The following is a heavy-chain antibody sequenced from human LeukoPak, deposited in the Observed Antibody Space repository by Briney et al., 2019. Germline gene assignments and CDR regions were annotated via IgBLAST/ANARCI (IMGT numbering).Heavy chain of an antibody. CDR2: IKEDGSER. CDR1: GFTFNTFW. CDR3: ARTMATRSFDY. Sequence: GGSLRLSCAASGFTFNTFWMSWVRQAPGRGLEWVATIKEDGSERYYVDSVKGRFTISRDNAKNSLYLQVNSLRAEDTAVYYCARTMATRSFDYWGQGTLVTVSS. J-gene: IGHJ4*02. V-gene: IGHV3-7*01. D-gene: IGHD5-12*01.